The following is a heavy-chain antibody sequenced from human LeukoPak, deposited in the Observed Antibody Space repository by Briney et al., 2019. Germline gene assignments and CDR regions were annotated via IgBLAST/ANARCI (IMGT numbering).Heavy chain of an antibody. CDR2: INPNSGGT. V-gene: IGHV1-2*04. CDR3: ARAERAGYSGPNAFDI. CDR1: GYTFAGYY. Sequence: ASVKVSCKASGYTFAGYYMHWVRQAPGQGLEWMGWINPNSGGTNYAQKFQGWVTMTRDTSISTAYMELSRLRSDDTAVYYCARAERAGYSGPNAFDIWGQGTMVTVSS. J-gene: IGHJ3*02. D-gene: IGHD5-12*01.